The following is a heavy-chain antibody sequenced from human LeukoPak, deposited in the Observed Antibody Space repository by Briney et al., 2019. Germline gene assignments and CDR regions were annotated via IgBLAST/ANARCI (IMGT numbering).Heavy chain of an antibody. CDR1: GYSFTSYW. CDR3: ARQGPYYYGSGSYYNIRSNWFDP. D-gene: IGHD3-10*01. CDR2: IYPGDFDT. J-gene: IGHJ5*02. Sequence: GESLKISCKGSGYSFTSYWIGWVRQMPGKGLEWMGIIYPGDFDTRYSPSFQGQVTISADKSISTAYLQRSSLKASDTAMYYCARQGPYYYGSGSYYNIRSNWFDPWGQGTLVTVSS. V-gene: IGHV5-51*01.